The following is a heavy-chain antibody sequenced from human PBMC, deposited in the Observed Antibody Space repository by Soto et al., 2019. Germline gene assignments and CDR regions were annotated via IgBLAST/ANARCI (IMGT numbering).Heavy chain of an antibody. Sequence: SETLSLTCAVYGGSFSGYHWSWIRQPPGKGLEWIGEINHSGSTNYNPSLKSRVTISVDTSKNQFSLKLSSVTAADTAVYYCARYSSSWTGYYGMDVWGQGTTVTVSS. V-gene: IGHV4-34*01. D-gene: IGHD6-13*01. CDR1: GGSFSGYH. J-gene: IGHJ6*02. CDR3: ARYSSSWTGYYGMDV. CDR2: INHSGST.